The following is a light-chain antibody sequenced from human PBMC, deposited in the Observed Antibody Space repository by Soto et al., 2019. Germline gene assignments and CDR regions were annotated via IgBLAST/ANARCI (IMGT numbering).Light chain of an antibody. Sequence: DIVMTQSPLSLPVTPGDPASISCRPSQSLHHSKGYNNLDWSLQKPGQAPQLLIYLGSHRASGVPDRFSGSASGTDFTLKITRVEAEDVGVYYCMQALQTPWTFGQGTKVEIK. J-gene: IGKJ1*01. CDR3: MQALQTPWT. CDR2: LGS. V-gene: IGKV2-28*01. CDR1: QSLHHSKGYNN.